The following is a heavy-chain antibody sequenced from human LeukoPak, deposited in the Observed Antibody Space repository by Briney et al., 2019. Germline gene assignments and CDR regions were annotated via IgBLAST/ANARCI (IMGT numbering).Heavy chain of an antibody. J-gene: IGHJ4*02. CDR2: IWYDGSNK. D-gene: IGHD3-10*01. CDR3: ARDRRRGFGELFG. CDR1: GFTFSSYG. V-gene: IGHV3-33*01. Sequence: PGGSLRLSCAASGFTFSSYGMHWVRQAPGKGLEWVAVIWYDGSNKYYADSVKGRFTISRDNSKSTLYLQMNSLRAEDTAVYYCARDRRRGFGELFGWGQGTLVTVSS.